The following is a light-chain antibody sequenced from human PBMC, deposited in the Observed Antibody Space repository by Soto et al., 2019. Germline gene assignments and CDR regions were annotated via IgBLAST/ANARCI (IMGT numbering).Light chain of an antibody. CDR2: GDT. V-gene: IGLV1-40*01. J-gene: IGLJ1*01. CDR3: QSYDSRLSGSV. Sequence: QAVVTQPPSASGTPGQRVTISCSGSSSNIGNTYVNWYQQFPGTAPKLLITGDTSRPSGVPDRFSGSKSGASASLAITGLQAEDEADYYCQSYDSRLSGSVFGTGTKLTVL. CDR1: SSNIGNTY.